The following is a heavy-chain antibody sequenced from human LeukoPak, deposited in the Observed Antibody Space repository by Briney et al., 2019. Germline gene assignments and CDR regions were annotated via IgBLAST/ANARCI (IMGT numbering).Heavy chain of an antibody. Sequence: ASVKVSCKASGYTFTSYGISWVRQAPGQGLEWMGWISAYNGNTNYAQKLQGRVTMTTDTSTSTAYMELRSLRSEDTAVYYCATGFGRDYGAGHYAFDIWGQGTMVTVSS. CDR1: GYTFTSYG. CDR3: ATGFGRDYGAGHYAFDI. D-gene: IGHD4-17*01. J-gene: IGHJ3*02. V-gene: IGHV1-18*01. CDR2: ISAYNGNT.